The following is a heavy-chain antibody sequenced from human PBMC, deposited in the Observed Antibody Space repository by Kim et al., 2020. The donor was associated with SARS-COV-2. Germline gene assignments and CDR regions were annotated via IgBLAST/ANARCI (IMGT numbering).Heavy chain of an antibody. CDR2: INHIGRS. J-gene: IGHJ4*02. D-gene: IGHD3-22*01. Sequence: SETLSLTCAVYGESFSGYYWSWIRQSPGKGLEWIGEINHIGRSSYNPSLKSRVTMSLDTSKNQFSLIVNSVTAADTAVYFCARGGSVYYDRSSYIDYWGRGTLVTVSS. CDR3: ARGGSVYYDRSSYIDY. V-gene: IGHV4-34*01. CDR1: GESFSGYY.